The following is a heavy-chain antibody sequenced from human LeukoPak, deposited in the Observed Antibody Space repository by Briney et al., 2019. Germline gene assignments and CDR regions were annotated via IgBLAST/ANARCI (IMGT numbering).Heavy chain of an antibody. Sequence: PGGSLRLSCAASGFTFSNFGMHWVRQAPGKGREWVAVISYDGKNEYYTDSVKGRFTISRDNAKNTLYLQMNSLRAEDTAVYYCAKQMAVDYFDYWGQGTLVTVSS. CDR1: GFTFSNFG. J-gene: IGHJ4*02. V-gene: IGHV3-30*18. CDR2: ISYDGKNE. D-gene: IGHD5-24*01. CDR3: AKQMAVDYFDY.